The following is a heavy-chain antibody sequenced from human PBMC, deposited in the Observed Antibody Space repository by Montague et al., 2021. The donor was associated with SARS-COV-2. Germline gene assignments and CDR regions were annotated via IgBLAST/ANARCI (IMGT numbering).Heavy chain of an antibody. J-gene: IGHJ4*02. CDR3: ARAFIAAAGTSSFDY. CDR1: GGSISSSSYF. D-gene: IGHD6-13*01. V-gene: IGHV4-39*01. Sequence: SETLSLTCTVSGGSISSSSYFWGWIRQPPGKGLEWIGSTYYSGSTYYNPSLKSRVTISVDTSKNQFSLKLSSVTAADTAVYYCARAFIAAAGTSSFDYWGQGTLVTVS. CDR2: TYYSGST.